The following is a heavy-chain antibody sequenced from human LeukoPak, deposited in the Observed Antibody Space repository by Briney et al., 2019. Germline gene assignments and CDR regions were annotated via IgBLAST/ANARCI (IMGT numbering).Heavy chain of an antibody. CDR2: ISGSGGST. Sequence: GGFLRLPCGACGFTFRSYAMSGLRNATEKGLEWVSAISGSGGSTYYADSVKGRFTISRDNSKNTLYLQMNSLRDDDTAVYCCARARYDYRLPVDSWGQGTLVTVSS. CDR3: ARARYDYRLPVDS. V-gene: IGHV3-23*01. D-gene: IGHD5-12*01. CDR1: GFTFRSYA. J-gene: IGHJ5*01.